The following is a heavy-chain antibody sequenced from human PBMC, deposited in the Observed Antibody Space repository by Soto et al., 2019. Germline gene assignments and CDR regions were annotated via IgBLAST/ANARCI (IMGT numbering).Heavy chain of an antibody. J-gene: IGHJ3*02. CDR3: ARGLVVAAIWGAFDI. D-gene: IGHD2-15*01. V-gene: IGHV3-53*04. CDR2: IYGGGST. CDR1: GFTVSSNY. Sequence: EVQLVESGGGLVQPGGSLRLSCAASGFTVSSNYMSWVRQAPGKGLEWVSVIYGGGSTYYADSVKGRFTISRHNSKNTLYLQMNSLRAEDTAVYYCARGLVVAAIWGAFDIWGQGTMVTVSS.